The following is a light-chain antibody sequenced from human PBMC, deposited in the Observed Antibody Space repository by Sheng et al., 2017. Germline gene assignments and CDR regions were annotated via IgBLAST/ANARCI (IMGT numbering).Light chain of an antibody. CDR1: QSADKY. Sequence: DIQMTQSPFSLSASVGDRVTITCRASQSADKYVNWYQFKAGKAPKLLIYNADRLESGVPSRISGRGSGTDFTLTISSLQPEDFATYFCQQTYHTPWRFGQGDPRSKSN. J-gene: IGKJ1*01. CDR3: QQTYHTPWR. CDR2: NAD. V-gene: IGKV1-39*01.